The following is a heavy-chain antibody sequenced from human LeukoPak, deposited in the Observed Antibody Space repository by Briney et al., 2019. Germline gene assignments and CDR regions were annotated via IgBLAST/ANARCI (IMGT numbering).Heavy chain of an antibody. CDR3: AKIQAFHACYYDSSGYHDFDY. CDR2: ISGDGGST. CDR1: GFTFDDYA. V-gene: IGHV3-43*02. Sequence: PGGSLRLSCAASGFTFDDYAMHWVRQAPGKGLEWVSLISGDGGSTYYADSVKGRFTISRDNSKNSLYLQMNSLRTEDTALYYCAKIQAFHACYYDSSGYHDFDYWGQGTLVTVSS. D-gene: IGHD3-22*01. J-gene: IGHJ4*02.